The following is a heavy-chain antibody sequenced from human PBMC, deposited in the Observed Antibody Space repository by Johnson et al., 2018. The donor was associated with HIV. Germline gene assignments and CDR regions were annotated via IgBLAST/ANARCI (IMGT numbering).Heavy chain of an antibody. V-gene: IGHV3-30*04. CDR3: ARDRAIVVAYDAFDI. CDR1: GFTFSSYA. CDR2: ISYDGSNK. D-gene: IGHD3-22*01. Sequence: MQLVESGGGVVQPGRSLRLSCAASGFTFSSYAMHWVRQAPGKGLEWVAIISYDGSNKYYADSVKGRFTISRDNSKNTLYLQMNSLRPEDTAVYYCARDRAIVVAYDAFDIWGQGTMVTVSS. J-gene: IGHJ3*02.